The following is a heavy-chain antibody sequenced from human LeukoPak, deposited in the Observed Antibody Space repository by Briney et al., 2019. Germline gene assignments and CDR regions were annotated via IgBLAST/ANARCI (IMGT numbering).Heavy chain of an antibody. CDR2: IIPIFGTA. V-gene: IGHV1-69*05. Sequence: ASVKVSCKASGGTFSSYAISWVRQAPGQGLEWMGGIIPIFGTANYAQKFQGRVMITTDESTSTAYMELSSLRSEDTAVYYCARGVNVGRPAARYFDYWGQGTLVTVSS. J-gene: IGHJ4*02. CDR1: GGTFSSYA. CDR3: ARGVNVGRPAARYFDY. D-gene: IGHD2-2*01.